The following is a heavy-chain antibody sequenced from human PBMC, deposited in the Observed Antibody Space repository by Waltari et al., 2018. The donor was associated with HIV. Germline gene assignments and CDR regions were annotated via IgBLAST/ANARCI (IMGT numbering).Heavy chain of an antibody. CDR2: ISSSSSTI. D-gene: IGHD6-13*01. J-gene: IGHJ6*02. CDR3: ARDRGYSSTHYGMDV. V-gene: IGHV3-48*01. Sequence: EVQLVESGGGLVQPGGSLRLSCAVSGFTFSSYSMNWVRQAPGKGLEWVSYISSSSSTIYYADSVKGRFTISRDNAKNSLYLQMNSLRAEDTAVYYCARDRGYSSTHYGMDVWGQGTMVTVSS. CDR1: GFTFSSYS.